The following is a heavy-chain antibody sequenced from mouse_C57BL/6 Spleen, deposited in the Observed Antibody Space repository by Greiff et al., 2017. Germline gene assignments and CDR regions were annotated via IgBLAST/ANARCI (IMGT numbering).Heavy chain of an antibody. V-gene: IGHV1-64*01. J-gene: IGHJ3*01. CDR2: IHPNSGST. CDR3: ARSGGYYDYDGGFAD. Sequence: QVQLQQPGAELVKPGASVKLSCKASGYTFTSYWMHWVKQRPGQGLEWIGMIHPNSGSTNYNEKFKSKATLTVDKSSSTAYMQLSSLTSEDSAVYYCARSGGYYDYDGGFADWGQGTLVTVSA. CDR1: GYTFTSYW. D-gene: IGHD2-4*01.